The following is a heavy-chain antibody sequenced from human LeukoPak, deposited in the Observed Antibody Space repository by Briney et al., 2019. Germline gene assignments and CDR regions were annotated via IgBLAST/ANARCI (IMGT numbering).Heavy chain of an antibody. CDR3: ARGSELRYFDWLSSLGGWFDP. Sequence: GASVKVSCKPSGYTFTSYGISWVRQAPGQGREWVGWISAYNGNTNYAQKLQGRVTMTTDTSTSTAYMELRSLRSDDTAVYYCARGSELRYFDWLSSLGGWFDPWGQGTLVTVSS. CDR1: GYTFTSYG. J-gene: IGHJ5*02. D-gene: IGHD3-9*01. V-gene: IGHV1-18*01. CDR2: ISAYNGNT.